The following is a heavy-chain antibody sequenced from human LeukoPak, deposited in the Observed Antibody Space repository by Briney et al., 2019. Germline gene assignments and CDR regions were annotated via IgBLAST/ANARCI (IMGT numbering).Heavy chain of an antibody. CDR1: GGSISSYY. CDR2: INHSGST. Sequence: SETLSLTCTVSGGSISSYYWSWIRQPPGKGLEWIGEINHSGSTNYNPSLKSRVTISVDTSKNQFSLKLSSVTAADTAVYYCARRDGSGTDYWGQGTLVTVSS. V-gene: IGHV4-34*01. CDR3: ARRDGSGTDY. D-gene: IGHD1-1*01. J-gene: IGHJ4*02.